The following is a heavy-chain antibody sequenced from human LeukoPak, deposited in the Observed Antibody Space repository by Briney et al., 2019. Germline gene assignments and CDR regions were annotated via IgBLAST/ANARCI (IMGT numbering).Heavy chain of an antibody. Sequence: PGGSLRLSCAASGFXFSVSWIHWFRQVPGKGRMWVSRITTDETTTYADSVRGRFSISRDNAKNTVYLQMNSLRVEDTAVYYCAKDWFATTDYWGQGILVTVSS. V-gene: IGHV3-74*01. CDR2: ITTDETT. CDR3: AKDWFATTDY. D-gene: IGHD1/OR15-1a*01. CDR1: GFXFSVSW. J-gene: IGHJ4*02.